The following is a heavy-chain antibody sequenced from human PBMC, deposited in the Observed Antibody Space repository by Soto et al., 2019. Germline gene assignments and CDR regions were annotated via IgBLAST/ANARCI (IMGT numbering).Heavy chain of an antibody. CDR3: AKRSSSSTFDY. D-gene: IGHD6-6*01. CDR2: ISGSDDST. J-gene: IGHJ4*02. CDR1: GFTFSSYA. Sequence: EVQLLESGGGLVQPGESLRLYCAASGFTFSSYAMSWVRQAPGKGLEWVSVISGSDDSTYYADSVKGRFTISRDNSKNTLYLQMNSLRAADTAVYYCAKRSSSSTFDYWGQGTLVTVSS. V-gene: IGHV3-23*01.